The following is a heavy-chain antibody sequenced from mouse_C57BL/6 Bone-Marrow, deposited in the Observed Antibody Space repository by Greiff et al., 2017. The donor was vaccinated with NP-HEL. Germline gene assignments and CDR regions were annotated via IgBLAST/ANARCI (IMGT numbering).Heavy chain of an antibody. D-gene: IGHD1-1*01. V-gene: IGHV1-80*01. CDR1: GYAFSSYW. Sequence: VQLQQSGAELVKPGASVKISCKASGYAFSSYWMNWVKQRPGKGLEWIGQIYPGDGDTNYNGKFKGKATLTADKSSSTAYMQLSSLTSEDSAVYFCARQGGYYYGSSPSYWYFDVWGTGTTVTVSS. J-gene: IGHJ1*03. CDR3: ARQGGYYYGSSPSYWYFDV. CDR2: IYPGDGDT.